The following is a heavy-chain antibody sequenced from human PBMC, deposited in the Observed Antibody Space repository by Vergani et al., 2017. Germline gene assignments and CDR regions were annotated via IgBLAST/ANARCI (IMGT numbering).Heavy chain of an antibody. CDR1: GSTFTSYY. J-gene: IGHJ4*02. Sequence: QVQLVQSGAEVKKPGASVKVSCKASGSTFTSYYMHWVRQAPGQGVEWMGIINPSGGSTSYAQKFQGRVTMTRDTSTRTGYMELSSLRSEDTAVYYCARDPPLVDSSGYYPAHNFDYWGQGTLVTVSS. CDR3: ARDPPLVDSSGYYPAHNFDY. CDR2: INPSGGST. D-gene: IGHD3-22*01. V-gene: IGHV1-46*01.